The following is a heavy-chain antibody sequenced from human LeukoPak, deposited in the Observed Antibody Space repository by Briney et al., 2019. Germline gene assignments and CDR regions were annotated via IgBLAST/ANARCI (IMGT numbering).Heavy chain of an antibody. CDR1: GYSISSGYY. D-gene: IGHD6-6*01. Sequence: TSETLSLTCTVSGYSISSGYYWGWIRQPPGKGLEWIGSIYHSGSTYYNPSLKSRVTISVDTSKNQFSLKLSSVTAADTAVYYCARRSSIAARPFDYWGQGTLVTVSS. J-gene: IGHJ4*02. CDR2: IYHSGST. CDR3: ARRSSIAARPFDY. V-gene: IGHV4-38-2*02.